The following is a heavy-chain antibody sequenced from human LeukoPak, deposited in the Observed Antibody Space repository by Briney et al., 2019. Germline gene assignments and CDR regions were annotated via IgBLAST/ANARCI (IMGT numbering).Heavy chain of an antibody. CDR2: ISAYNGNT. D-gene: IGHD6-19*01. J-gene: IGHJ4*02. V-gene: IGHV1-18*01. CDR1: GYTFTSYG. CDR3: ARDHNLRYSSGWYRGSFDY. Sequence: ASVKVSCKASGYTFTSYGISWVRQAPGQGLEWMGWISAYNGNTNYAQKLQGRVTMTTDTSTSTAYMELRSLRSVDTAVYYCARDHNLRYSSGWYRGSFDYWGQGTLVTVSS.